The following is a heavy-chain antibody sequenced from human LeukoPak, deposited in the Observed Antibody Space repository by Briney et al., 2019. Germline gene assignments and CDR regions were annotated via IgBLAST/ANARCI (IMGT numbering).Heavy chain of an antibody. J-gene: IGHJ4*01. CDR3: ARDKTPHGAGFDY. D-gene: IGHD6-19*01. V-gene: IGHV4-4*07. Sequence: SETLSLTCTVSGASISSYHWNWIRQPAGKGLEGVGRIYNNGTIDYNPSLKSRVTMSGDTSKNLYSMRLTSLTAADTAVYYCARDKTPHGAGFDYWGHGRLVTVSS. CDR1: GASISSYH. CDR2: IYNNGTI.